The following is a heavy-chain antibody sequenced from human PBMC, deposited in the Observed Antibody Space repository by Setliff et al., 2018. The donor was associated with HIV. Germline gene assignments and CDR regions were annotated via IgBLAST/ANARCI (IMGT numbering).Heavy chain of an antibody. CDR2: IFYSGST. Sequence: PSETLSLTCTVSGGSISSSIYYWGWIRQPPGKGLEWIGNIFYSGSTYYNPSLKSRVTISVDTSKNQFSLRLSSVTAADTAVYYCARLRGSSTWYTGNWFDPWGQGTPVTVSS. D-gene: IGHD6-13*01. V-gene: IGHV4-39*01. CDR3: ARLRGSSTWYTGNWFDP. J-gene: IGHJ5*02. CDR1: GGSISSSIYY.